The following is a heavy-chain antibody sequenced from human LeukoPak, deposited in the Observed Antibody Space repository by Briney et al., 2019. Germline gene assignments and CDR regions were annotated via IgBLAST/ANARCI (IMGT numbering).Heavy chain of an antibody. J-gene: IGHJ4*02. Sequence: PGGSLRLSCAASGFTFDDYAMHWVRQAPGKGLEWVSGISWNSGSIGYADSVKGRFTISRDNAKNSLYLQMNSLRAEDTALYYCAKGLSVWYGALFDYWGQGTLVTVSS. V-gene: IGHV3-9*01. CDR3: AKGLSVWYGALFDY. CDR2: ISWNSGSI. D-gene: IGHD6-19*01. CDR1: GFTFDDYA.